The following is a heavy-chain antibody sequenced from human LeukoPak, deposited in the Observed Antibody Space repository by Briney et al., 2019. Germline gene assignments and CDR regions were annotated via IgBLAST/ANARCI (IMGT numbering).Heavy chain of an antibody. CDR1: GYTFTGYY. D-gene: IGHD2-21*01. CDR3: ARAYSAWYVFDH. J-gene: IGHJ4*02. CDR2: ISTYNGNT. Sequence: ASVKVSCKASGYTFTGYYMHWVRQAPGQGLEWMGWISTYNGNTNYAQKFQDRVTMTKDTSTTTTYMEVRSLRSDDTAVYYCARAYSAWYVFDHWGQGTLVTVSS. V-gene: IGHV1-18*04.